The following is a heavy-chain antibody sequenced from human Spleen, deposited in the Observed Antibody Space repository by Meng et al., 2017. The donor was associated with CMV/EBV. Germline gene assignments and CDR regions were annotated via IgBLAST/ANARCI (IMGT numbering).Heavy chain of an antibody. CDR3: ARNVMNYGESAGYSAWFDP. CDR2: ISSRGTTI. D-gene: IGHD3-22*01. J-gene: IGHJ5*02. Sequence: GGSLRLSCAASGFTFRDYYMSWIRQAPGKGLEWISYISSRGTTIYYADSVKGRFTISRDNSLQSLYLQMDSLRAEDTALYYCARNVMNYGESAGYSAWFDPWGQGTLVTVSS. V-gene: IGHV3-11*01. CDR1: GFTFRDYY.